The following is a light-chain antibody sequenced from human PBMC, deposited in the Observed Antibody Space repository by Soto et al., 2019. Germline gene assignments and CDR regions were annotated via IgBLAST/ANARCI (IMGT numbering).Light chain of an antibody. CDR2: GFT. J-gene: IGLJ3*02. CDR1: SANIGAGYD. Sequence: QSVLTQPPSVAGAPGQRVTISCSGNSANIGAGYDAHWYQLLPGTAPNLLSFGFTSRPSGVPDRFSGSKSDTSASLAITGLPADDEAYYYCQSFDRSLNSWVFGGGTKVTVL. CDR3: QSFDRSLNSWV. V-gene: IGLV1-40*01.